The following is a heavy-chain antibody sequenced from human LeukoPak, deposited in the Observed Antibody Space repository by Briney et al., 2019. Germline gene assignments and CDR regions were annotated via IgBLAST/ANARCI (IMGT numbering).Heavy chain of an antibody. CDR1: GFTFSTYS. V-gene: IGHV3-21*01. D-gene: IGHD3-9*01. J-gene: IGHJ4*02. CDR2: ISTSSIYI. CDR3: ARHSDYDILTGPNDY. Sequence: GGPLRLSCAASGFTFSTYSMNWVRQAPGKGLEWVSSISTSSIYIYYADSVKGRFTISRDNAKNSLFLQMNSLRAEDTAVYYCARHSDYDILTGPNDYWGQGTLVTVSS.